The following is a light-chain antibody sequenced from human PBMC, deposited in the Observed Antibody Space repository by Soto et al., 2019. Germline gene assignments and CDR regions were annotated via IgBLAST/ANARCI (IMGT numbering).Light chain of an antibody. J-gene: IGKJ2*01. CDR3: MQGTHWPQT. V-gene: IGKV2-30*01. CDR2: MVS. CDR1: QSLIYSDGNTY. Sequence: DVVMTQSPLSLPVTLGQPASISCRSSQSLIYSDGNTYLSWFQQRPGQSPRRLFYMVSNRDSGVPDRFSGSGSGTDFTLKISRVEAEDVGLYYCMQGTHWPQTFGQGTKLEIK.